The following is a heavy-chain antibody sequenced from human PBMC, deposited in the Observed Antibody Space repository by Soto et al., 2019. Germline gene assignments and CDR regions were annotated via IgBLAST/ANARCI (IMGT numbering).Heavy chain of an antibody. CDR2: TYYRSNWYT. CDR3: ARGSYYSGWV. D-gene: IGHD6-19*01. Sequence: SQTLSLTCAISGDSVSSTSTAWSWIRQSPSRGLEWLGRTYYRSNWYTDYAVSVKSRITISPDTSKNQFSLQLNSVTPEDTAVYYCARGSYYSGWVWGQGTLVTVSS. V-gene: IGHV6-1*01. CDR1: GDSVSSTSTA. J-gene: IGHJ4*02.